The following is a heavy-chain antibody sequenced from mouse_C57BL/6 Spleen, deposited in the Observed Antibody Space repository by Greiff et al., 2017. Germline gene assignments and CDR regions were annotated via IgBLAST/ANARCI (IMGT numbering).Heavy chain of an antibody. Sequence: QVQLQQPGAELVKPGASVKLSCKASGYTFTSYWMHWVKQRPGQGLEWIGMIHPNSGSTNYNEKFKSKATLTVDKSSSTAYMQLSTLSSEDSAVYYCARGDFYYFDDWGQGTTLTVSS. CDR2: IHPNSGST. CDR1: GYTFTSYW. V-gene: IGHV1-64*01. CDR3: ARGDFYYFDD. D-gene: IGHD3-3*01. J-gene: IGHJ2*01.